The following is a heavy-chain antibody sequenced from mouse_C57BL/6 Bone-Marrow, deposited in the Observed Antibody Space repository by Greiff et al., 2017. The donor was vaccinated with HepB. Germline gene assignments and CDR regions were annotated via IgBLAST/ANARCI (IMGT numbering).Heavy chain of an antibody. Sequence: QVQLQQPAAELVKPGASVKLSCKASGYTFTSYWMHWVKQRPGQGLEWIGMIHPNSGSTNYNEKFKSKATLTVDKSSSTAYMQLSSLTSEDSEVYYCARSTNTTVVAPYAMDYWGQGTSVTVSS. CDR3: ARSTNTTVVAPYAMDY. CDR2: IHPNSGST. J-gene: IGHJ4*01. CDR1: GYTFTSYW. V-gene: IGHV1-64*01. D-gene: IGHD1-1*01.